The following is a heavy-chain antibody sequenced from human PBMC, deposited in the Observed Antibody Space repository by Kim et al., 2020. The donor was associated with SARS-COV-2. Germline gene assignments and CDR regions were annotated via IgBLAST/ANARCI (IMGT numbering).Heavy chain of an antibody. Sequence: GGSLRLSCAASGFPFSTYAMSWVRQAPGKGLEWVSVISASGGTDYADSVKGRFTISRDNSKNTLYLQMSGLRGDDTAVFYCATGGGVGSYYSFHQWGQGTLVTVSS. J-gene: IGHJ1*01. D-gene: IGHD2-15*01. CDR1: GFPFSTYA. CDR2: ISASGGT. CDR3: ATGGGVGSYYSFHQ. V-gene: IGHV3-23*01.